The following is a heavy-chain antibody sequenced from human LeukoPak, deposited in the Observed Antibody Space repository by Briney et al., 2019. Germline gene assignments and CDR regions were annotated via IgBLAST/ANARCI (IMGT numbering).Heavy chain of an antibody. CDR3: ARHGIAAAGPVGFDY. J-gene: IGHJ4*02. CDR1: GGSISSYY. Sequence: SETLSLTCTVSGGSISSYYWSWIRQPPGKGLEWIGNICYSGNTNYNPSLKSRVSTSIDTSKNQFSLKVSSVTAADTAVYYCARHGIAAAGPVGFDYWGQGTLVTVSS. CDR2: ICYSGNT. V-gene: IGHV4-59*08. D-gene: IGHD6-13*01.